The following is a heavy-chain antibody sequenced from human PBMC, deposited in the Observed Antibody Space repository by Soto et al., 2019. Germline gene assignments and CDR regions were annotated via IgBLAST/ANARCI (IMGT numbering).Heavy chain of an antibody. J-gene: IGHJ4*02. Sequence: SETLSLTCTVSGGSVNSDSHYWSWIREPPGKGLDWIGHMFYSGSTNYNPSLKSRVTISGDTSKNQFSLKLSSVTAADTAVYYCARMVRSLNFDYWGQGTPVTFSS. CDR2: MFYSGST. CDR3: ARMVRSLNFDY. D-gene: IGHD3-10*01. CDR1: GGSVNSDSHY. V-gene: IGHV4-61*01.